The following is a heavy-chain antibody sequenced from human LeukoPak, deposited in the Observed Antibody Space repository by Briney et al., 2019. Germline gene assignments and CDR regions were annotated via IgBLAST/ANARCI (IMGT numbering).Heavy chain of an antibody. V-gene: IGHV3-9*01. D-gene: IGHD2-15*01. Sequence: PGGSLRLSCAASGFTFDDYAMHWVRQAPGKGLEWVSGISWNSGSIGYADSVKGRFAISRDNAKNSLYLQMNNLRAEDTALYYCAKDTCSGGSCHLDYWGQGTLVTVSS. J-gene: IGHJ4*02. CDR3: AKDTCSGGSCHLDY. CDR2: ISWNSGSI. CDR1: GFTFDDYA.